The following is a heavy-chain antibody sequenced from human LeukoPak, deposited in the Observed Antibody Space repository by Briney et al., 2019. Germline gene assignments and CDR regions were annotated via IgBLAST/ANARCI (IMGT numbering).Heavy chain of an antibody. D-gene: IGHD6-13*01. CDR3: ARSTYSISFSEY. J-gene: IGHJ4*02. CDR2: INSDGRNT. V-gene: IGHV3-74*01. CDR1: GFTFSGYW. Sequence: GGSLRLSCAASGFTFSGYWMHWVRQAPGKGLVWVSRINSDGRNTTYADSVKGRFTISRDNAKNTLYLQMNSLRAEDTAVYYCARSTYSISFSEYWGQGTLVTVSS.